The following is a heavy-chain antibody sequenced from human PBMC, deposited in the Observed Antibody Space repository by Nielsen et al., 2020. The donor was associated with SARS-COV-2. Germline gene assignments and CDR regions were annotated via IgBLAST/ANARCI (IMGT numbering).Heavy chain of an antibody. V-gene: IGHV7-4-1*02. J-gene: IGHJ5*02. Sequence: WVRQASGQGLEWMGWINTNTGNPTYAQGFTGRFVFSLDTSVSTAYLQISSLKAEDTAVYYCARGPETYYDILTENWFDPWGQGTLVTVSS. CDR2: INTNTGNP. D-gene: IGHD3-9*01. CDR3: ARGPETYYDILTENWFDP.